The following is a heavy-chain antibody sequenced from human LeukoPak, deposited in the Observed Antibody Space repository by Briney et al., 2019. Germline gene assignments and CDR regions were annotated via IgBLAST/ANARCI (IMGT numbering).Heavy chain of an antibody. Sequence: SETLSLTCAVYGESFSGYYWSWVRQPPGKGLEWIGEINHSGSTNYNPSLTSRVTISVDTSKNQFSLKLSSVTAADTAVYYCARGFLRSGSPTLDVWGKGTTVTVSS. CDR3: ARGFLRSGSPTLDV. CDR2: INHSGST. CDR1: GESFSGYY. V-gene: IGHV4-34*01. D-gene: IGHD3-10*01. J-gene: IGHJ6*04.